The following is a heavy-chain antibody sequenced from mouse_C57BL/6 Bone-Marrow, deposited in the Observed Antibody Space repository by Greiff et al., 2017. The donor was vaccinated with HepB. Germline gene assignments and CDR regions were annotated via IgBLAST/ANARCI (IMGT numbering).Heavy chain of an antibody. Sequence: VQLQQSGAELARPGASVKLSCKASGYTFTSYGISWVKQRTGQGLEWIGEIYPRSGNTYYNEKFKGKATLTADKSSSTAYMELRSLTSEDSAVYLCARMVATVVYYAMDCWGQGTSVTDSS. D-gene: IGHD2-3*01. CDR2: IYPRSGNT. CDR3: ARMVATVVYYAMDC. CDR1: GYTFTSYG. J-gene: IGHJ4*01. V-gene: IGHV1-81*01.